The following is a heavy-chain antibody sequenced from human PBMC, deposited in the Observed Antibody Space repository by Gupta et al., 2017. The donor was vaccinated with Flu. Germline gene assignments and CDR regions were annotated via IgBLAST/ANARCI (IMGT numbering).Heavy chain of an antibody. CDR1: GGSFSGSF. V-gene: IGHV4-34*01. CDR3: ARDMYYYDGSGYN. D-gene: IGHD3-22*01. CDR2: INDSGHT. Sequence: QVQLQQWGAGLLKPSETLSLTCGVHGGSFSGSFWSWIRQPPGKGLEWIGEINDSGHTNYNPSLKSRVTISEDTSKNQFSLKLSSVTAADTAVYYCARDMYYYDGSGYNWGQGTLVTVSS. J-gene: IGHJ4*02.